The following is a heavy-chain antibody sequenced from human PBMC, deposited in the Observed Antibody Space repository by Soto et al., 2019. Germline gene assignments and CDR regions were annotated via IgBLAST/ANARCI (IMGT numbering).Heavy chain of an antibody. D-gene: IGHD3-16*02. CDR2: IKQDGSEK. J-gene: IGHJ6*03. Sequence: GGSLRLSCAASGFTFSSYWMSWVRQAPGKGLEWVANIKQDGSEKYYVDSVKGRFTISRDNAKNSLYLQMNSLRAEDTAVYYCARDIAGGWGSYPYSYMDVWGKGTTVPVS. V-gene: IGHV3-7*01. CDR3: ARDIAGGWGSYPYSYMDV. CDR1: GFTFSSYW.